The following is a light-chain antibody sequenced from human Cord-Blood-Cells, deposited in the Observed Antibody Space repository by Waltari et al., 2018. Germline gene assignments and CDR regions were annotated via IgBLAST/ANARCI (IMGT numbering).Light chain of an antibody. V-gene: IGKV3-20*01. CDR1: QSVSSSY. J-gene: IGKJ4*01. CDR3: QQYGSSPLT. Sequence: EIVLTQSPGTLSLSPGERATLPSKASQSVSSSYLAWYQQKPGQAPRLLIYGASSRATGIPGRFSGSGSGTNFTLTISRLEPEDFAVYYCQQYGSSPLTFGGGTKVEIK. CDR2: GAS.